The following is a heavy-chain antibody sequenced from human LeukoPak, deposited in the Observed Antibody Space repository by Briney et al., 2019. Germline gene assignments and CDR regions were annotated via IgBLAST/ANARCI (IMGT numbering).Heavy chain of an antibody. CDR2: INHSGST. J-gene: IGHJ5*02. V-gene: IGHV4-34*01. Sequence: ASETLSLTCAVYGGSFSGYYWSWIRQPPGKGLGWIGEINHSGSTNYNPSLKSRVTISVDTSKNQFSLKLSSVTAADTAVYYCARLSPDCSGGSCYWFDPWGQGTLVTVSS. D-gene: IGHD2-15*01. CDR3: ARLSPDCSGGSCYWFDP. CDR1: GGSFSGYY.